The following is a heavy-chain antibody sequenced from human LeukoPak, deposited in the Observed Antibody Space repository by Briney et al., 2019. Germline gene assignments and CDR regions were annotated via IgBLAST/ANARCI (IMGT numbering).Heavy chain of an antibody. CDR2: ISSISSYI. CDR3: ARSLAVVPAAKYCSGGSCYSHYYYGMDV. CDR1: GFTFSSYS. V-gene: IGHV3-21*01. D-gene: IGHD2-15*01. J-gene: IGHJ6*02. Sequence: PGGSLRLSCAASGFTFSSYSMNWVRQAPGKGLEWVSSISSISSYIYYADSVKGRFTISRDNAKNSLYLQMNSLRAEDTAVYYCARSLAVVPAAKYCSGGSCYSHYYYGMDVWGQGTTVTVSS.